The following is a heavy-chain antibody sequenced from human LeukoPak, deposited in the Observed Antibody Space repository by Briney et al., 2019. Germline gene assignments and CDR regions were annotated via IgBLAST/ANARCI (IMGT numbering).Heavy chain of an antibody. CDR1: GGSISSSSYY. J-gene: IGHJ5*02. V-gene: IGHV4-39*01. CDR2: IYYSGST. Sequence: SETLSLTCTVSGGSISSSSYYWGWIREPPGKGLEWIGSIYYSGSTYYNPSLKSRVTISVDTSKKQSSLKLSSVTAEDTAVYYCAGLYGGGYYDFWSGSNWFDPWGQGTLVTVSS. D-gene: IGHD3-3*01. CDR3: AGLYGGGYYDFWSGSNWFDP.